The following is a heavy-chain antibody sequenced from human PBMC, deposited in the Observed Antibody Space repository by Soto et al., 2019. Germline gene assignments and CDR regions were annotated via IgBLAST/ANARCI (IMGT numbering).Heavy chain of an antibody. CDR1: GYTFTSYD. CDR2: MNPNSGNT. D-gene: IGHD6-19*01. CDR3: ARARFGVHSSGWYYAFDI. V-gene: IGHV1-8*01. Sequence: GASVKVSCKASGYTFTSYDINWVRQATGQGLEWMGWMNPNSGNTGYAQKFQGRVTMTRNTSISTAYMELSSLRSEDTAVYYCARARFGVHSSGWYYAFDISGQVTMVTVSS. J-gene: IGHJ3*02.